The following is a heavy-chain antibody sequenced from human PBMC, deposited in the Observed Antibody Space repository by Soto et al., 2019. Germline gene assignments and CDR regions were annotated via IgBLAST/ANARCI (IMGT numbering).Heavy chain of an antibody. Sequence: PGGSLRLSCAASGFTFSSYGMHWVRQAPGKGLEWVAVMWYDGSNKYYADSVKGRFTISRDNSKNTLYLQMNSLRAEDTAVYYCAREGAYCSGGSCYSNYYGMDVWGQGTTVTVSS. D-gene: IGHD2-15*01. CDR2: MWYDGSNK. CDR3: AREGAYCSGGSCYSNYYGMDV. J-gene: IGHJ6*02. V-gene: IGHV3-33*01. CDR1: GFTFSSYG.